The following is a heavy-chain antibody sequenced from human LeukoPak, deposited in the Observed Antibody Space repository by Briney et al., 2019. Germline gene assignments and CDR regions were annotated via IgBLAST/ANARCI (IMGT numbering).Heavy chain of an antibody. CDR2: VSGGDPTT. CDR1: DFSFATYG. D-gene: IGHD2-2*01. V-gene: IGHV3-23*01. CDR3: VKRTMAGVLERRTYYFDY. Sequence: GGSLRLSCAASDFSFATYGMGWVRQAPGRGLEWVSSVSGGDPTTYYADSVKGRFTISRDNSKSTLFLQMNSLRAEDTALYYCVKRTMAGVLERRTYYFDYWGQGSLVTVSP. J-gene: IGHJ4*02.